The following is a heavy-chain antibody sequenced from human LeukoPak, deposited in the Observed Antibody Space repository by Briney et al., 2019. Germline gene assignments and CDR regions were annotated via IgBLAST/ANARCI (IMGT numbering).Heavy chain of an antibody. D-gene: IGHD5-18*01. J-gene: IGHJ4*02. CDR1: GGSISSLH. Sequence: SETLSLTCTVSGGSISSLHWSWIRQSPGKGLEYIGYIFNTGSTNYNPSLKSRVTISVDTSKDQFSLKLNSVTAADTAIYYCAGEIAGGYRFDYWGQGTLVTVSS. V-gene: IGHV4-4*09. CDR3: AGEIAGGYRFDY. CDR2: IFNTGST.